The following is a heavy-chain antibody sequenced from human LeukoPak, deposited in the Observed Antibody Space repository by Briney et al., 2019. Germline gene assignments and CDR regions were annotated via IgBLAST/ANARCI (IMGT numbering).Heavy chain of an antibody. CDR3: ARDSGDRPRAVGYYFDY. J-gene: IGHJ4*02. V-gene: IGHV3-30*03. D-gene: IGHD7-27*01. Sequence: GSLRLSCAASGFTFSSYSMNWVRQAPGKGLEWVAVISYDGSNKYYADSVKGRFTISRDNSKNTLYLQMNSLRVEDTAVYYCARDSGDRPRAVGYYFDYWGQGTLVTVSP. CDR1: GFTFSSYS. CDR2: ISYDGSNK.